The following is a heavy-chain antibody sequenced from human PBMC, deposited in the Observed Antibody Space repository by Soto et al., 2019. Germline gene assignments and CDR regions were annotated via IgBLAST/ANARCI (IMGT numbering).Heavy chain of an antibody. CDR3: AKGALYYDFWSGYFDY. D-gene: IGHD3-3*01. J-gene: IGHJ4*02. Sequence: GSLRLSCAASGFTFSSYAMSWVRQAPGKGLEWVSAISGSGGSTYYADSVKGRFTISRDNSKNTLYLQMNSLRAEDTAVYYCAKGALYYDFWSGYFDYWGQGTLVTVSS. CDR1: GFTFSSYA. CDR2: ISGSGGST. V-gene: IGHV3-23*01.